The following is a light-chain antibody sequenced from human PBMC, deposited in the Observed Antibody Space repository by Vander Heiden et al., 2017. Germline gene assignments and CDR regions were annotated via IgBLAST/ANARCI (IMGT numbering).Light chain of an antibody. CDR3: QVWDSSSDHVV. J-gene: IGLJ2*01. V-gene: IGLV3-21*02. CDR2: DDH. Sequence: SSVLTQPPSLAVAPGQTARITCGGNNIGSKGVHWYQHKPGQAPVLVVDDDHDRHSAIPERFSGSSSGNTATLTISRVEAGDEADYYCQVWDSSSDHVVFGGGTKLTVL. CDR1: NIGSKG.